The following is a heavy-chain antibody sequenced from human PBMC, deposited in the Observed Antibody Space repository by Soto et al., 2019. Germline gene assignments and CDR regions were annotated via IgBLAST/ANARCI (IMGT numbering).Heavy chain of an antibody. J-gene: IGHJ4*02. CDR2: ISAYNGNT. V-gene: IGHV1-18*01. CDR3: ARYPPPPDY. CDR1: GYTFASYA. Sequence: QVQLVQSGAEVKKPGASVKISCKASGYTFASYAISGMRQAPGQGLEWMGWISAYNGNTNYAQKLQGRVTAHMEVRSLRSDDTAVYYCARYPPPPDYWAQGTLVPVSS.